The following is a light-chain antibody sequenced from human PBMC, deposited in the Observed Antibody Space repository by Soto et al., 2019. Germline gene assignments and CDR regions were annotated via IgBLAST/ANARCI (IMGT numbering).Light chain of an antibody. CDR3: SSYTISSTLYV. Sequence: QSVLTQPASVSGSPGQSITISCTGTSSDVGGYNYVSWYQQHPGKAPKLMIYDVSNRPSGVSNRFSGSKSGNTASLTISGLQAEDDADYYCSSYTISSTLYVFGTGTKVPV. V-gene: IGLV2-14*01. J-gene: IGLJ1*01. CDR2: DVS. CDR1: SSDVGGYNY.